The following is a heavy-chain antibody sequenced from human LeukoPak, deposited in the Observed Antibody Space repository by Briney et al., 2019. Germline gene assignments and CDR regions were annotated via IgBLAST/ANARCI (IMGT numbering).Heavy chain of an antibody. CDR1: GGSISSHY. CDR2: IYYSGST. V-gene: IGHV4-59*11. Sequence: PSETLSLTCTVSGGSISSHYWSWIRQPPGKGLEWIGYIYYSGSTNYNPSLKSRVTISADTSKNQFSLKLSSVTAADTAVYYCARAKAAAGVDYWGQGTLVTVSS. D-gene: IGHD6-13*01. J-gene: IGHJ4*02. CDR3: ARAKAAAGVDY.